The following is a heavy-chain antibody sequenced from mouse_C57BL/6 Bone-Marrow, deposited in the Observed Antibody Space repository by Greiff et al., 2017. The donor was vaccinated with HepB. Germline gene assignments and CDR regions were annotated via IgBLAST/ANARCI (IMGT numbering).Heavy chain of an antibody. CDR2: IYPGSGST. Sequence: QVQLQQPGAELVKPGASVKMSCKASGYTFTSYWITWVKQRPGQGLEWIGDIYPGSGSTNYNEKFKGKATLTVETSSSTAYMLLSSLTSEDAAVYYGARSYGSSYDYDMDYWGQGTSVTVSS. CDR1: GYTFTSYW. V-gene: IGHV1-55*01. J-gene: IGHJ4*01. D-gene: IGHD1-1*01. CDR3: ARSYGSSYDYDMDY.